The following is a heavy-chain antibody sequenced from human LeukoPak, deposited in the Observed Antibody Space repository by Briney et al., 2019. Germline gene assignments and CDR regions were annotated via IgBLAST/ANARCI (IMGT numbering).Heavy chain of an antibody. CDR3: ARDYRGYRAPYYFDY. CDR2: IKQDASEK. J-gene: IGHJ4*02. Sequence: GGSLRLSCAASGFTFSSYWISWVRQAPGKGLGWVANIKQDASEKYYVDSVKGRFTISRDNAKNSLYLQMNSLRAEDTAVYYCARDYRGYRAPYYFDYWGQGTLVTVSS. V-gene: IGHV3-7*01. D-gene: IGHD2-15*01. CDR1: GFTFSSYW.